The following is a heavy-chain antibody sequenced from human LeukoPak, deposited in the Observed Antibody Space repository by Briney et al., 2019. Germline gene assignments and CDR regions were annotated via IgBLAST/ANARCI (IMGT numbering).Heavy chain of an antibody. Sequence: ASVKVSCKASGYTFTSYAMHWVRQAPGQRLEWMGWINAGNGNTKYSQKFQGRVTITRDTSASTAYMELSSLRSEDTAVYYCARLVATRASGYYYYGMDVWGQGTTVTVSS. CDR3: ARLVATRASGYYYYGMDV. V-gene: IGHV1-3*01. J-gene: IGHJ6*02. CDR1: GYTFTSYA. CDR2: INAGNGNT. D-gene: IGHD5-12*01.